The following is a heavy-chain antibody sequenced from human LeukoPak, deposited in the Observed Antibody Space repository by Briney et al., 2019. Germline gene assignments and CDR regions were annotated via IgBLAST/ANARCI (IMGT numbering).Heavy chain of an antibody. J-gene: IGHJ4*02. CDR3: ARERQGGATPFDY. CDR1: GFTFTGHS. CDR2: VAGNEKTI. D-gene: IGHD1-26*01. V-gene: IGHV3-30*04. Sequence: GGSLRLSCVASGFTFTGHSMHWVRQAPGKGLEWVAVVAGNEKTIFYADSLKGRFTISRDNSKNTLFLQMNSLREEDTAVYYCARERQGGATPFDYWGQGSLVTVSS.